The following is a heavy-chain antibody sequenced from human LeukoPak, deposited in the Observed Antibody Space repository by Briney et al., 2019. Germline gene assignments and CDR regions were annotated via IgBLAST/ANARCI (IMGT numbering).Heavy chain of an antibody. CDR2: IYNNEST. Sequence: SETLSLTCTVSGGSISGYYWSWIRQPPGKGLEWIGRIYNNESTNYNPSLTSRVTISVATSKNQFSLKLSSVTAADAGVYFCARGSGLTAFDIWGQGTVVTVSS. V-gene: IGHV4-4*07. J-gene: IGHJ3*02. CDR1: GGSISGYY. D-gene: IGHD3-3*01. CDR3: ARGSGLTAFDI.